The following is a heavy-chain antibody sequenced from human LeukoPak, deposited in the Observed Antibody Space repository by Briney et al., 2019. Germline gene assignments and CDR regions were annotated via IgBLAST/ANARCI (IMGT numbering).Heavy chain of an antibody. CDR2: ISSSAGST. CDR3: AKAKGGSWYDFDC. CDR1: EFTFSSYA. Sequence: GSLRLSCAASEFTFSSYAMSWVRQAPGKGLEWVSVISSSAGSTYYADSVQGRFTISRDNSINTLYLQMNSLRAEDTAVYYCAKAKGGSWYDFDCWDQGTLVTVSS. V-gene: IGHV3-23*01. D-gene: IGHD6-13*01. J-gene: IGHJ4*02.